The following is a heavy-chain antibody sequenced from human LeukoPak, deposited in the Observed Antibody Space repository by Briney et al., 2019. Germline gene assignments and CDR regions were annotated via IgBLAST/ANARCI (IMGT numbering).Heavy chain of an antibody. CDR1: GINFSSYL. CDR2: LKQDGSEK. J-gene: IGHJ4*02. V-gene: IGHV3-7*01. Sequence: GSLRLPCSASGINFSSYLMSWVRQAPGKGLEGVAQLKQDGSEKYYVDSVKGRFTISRDNAKNSLYLQMNSLRAEDTAVYYCAREYDFWSGYYSDYWGQGTLVTVSS. CDR3: AREYDFWSGYYSDY. D-gene: IGHD3-3*01.